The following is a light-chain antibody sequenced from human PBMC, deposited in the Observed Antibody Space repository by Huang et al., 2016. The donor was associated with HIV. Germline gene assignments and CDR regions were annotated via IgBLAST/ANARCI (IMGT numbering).Light chain of an antibody. V-gene: IGKV4-1*01. Sequence: DIVLTQSPDSLAVSLGERATINCSSSRSILYNPNNKNYLAWHQQKPGQSPKLLIYWASTRQSGVPDRFSGSGSETDFTLTISSLQAEDVAVYFCQQYYTTPGTFGPGTTVHIK. J-gene: IGKJ3*01. CDR2: WAS. CDR1: RSILYNPNNKNY. CDR3: QQYYTTPGT.